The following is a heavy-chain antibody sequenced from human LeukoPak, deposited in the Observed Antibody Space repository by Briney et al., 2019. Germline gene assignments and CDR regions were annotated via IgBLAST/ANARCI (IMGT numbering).Heavy chain of an antibody. J-gene: IGHJ4*02. CDR3: AKDKGLRYFDY. CDR1: TLTISNFG. D-gene: IGHD3-3*01. Sequence: GGSLRLSCAASTLTISNFGMHWVRQAPGKGLEWVTFIRSDGSDTYYADSVKGRFTIFRDNSMKTLYLQMNSLRPEDTAVYYCAKDKGLRYFDYWGQGTLVTVSS. V-gene: IGHV3-30*02. CDR2: IRSDGSDT.